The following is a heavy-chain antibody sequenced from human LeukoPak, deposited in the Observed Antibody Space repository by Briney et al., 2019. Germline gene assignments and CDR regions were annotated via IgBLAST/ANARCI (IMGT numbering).Heavy chain of an antibody. CDR3: TTRGGSFSIFDY. CDR2: IKSKTDGGTT. D-gene: IGHD1-26*01. CDR1: GFTFSDAW. V-gene: IGHV3-15*01. Sequence: PGGSLRLSCAASGFTFSDAWMSWVRQAPGKGLEWVGRIKSKTDGGTTDYAAPVKGRFTISRDESKNTLYLQMNSLKTEDTAVYYCTTRGGSFSIFDYWGQGTLVTVSS. J-gene: IGHJ4*02.